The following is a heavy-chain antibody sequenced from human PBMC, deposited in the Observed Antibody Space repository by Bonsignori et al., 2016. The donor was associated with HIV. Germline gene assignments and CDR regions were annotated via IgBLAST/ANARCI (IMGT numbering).Heavy chain of an antibody. V-gene: IGHV4-4*07. CDR2: IYTSGST. CDR3: ARTGYSSGWYEGYFDY. CDR1: GGSISSYY. D-gene: IGHD6-19*01. J-gene: IGHJ4*02. Sequence: QVQLQESGPGLVKPSETLSLTCTVSGGSISSYYWSWIRQPAVKGLEWIGRIYTSGSTNYNPSLKSRITMSVDTSKNQFSLKLSSVTAADTAVYYCARTGYSSGWYEGYFDYWGQGTLVTVSS.